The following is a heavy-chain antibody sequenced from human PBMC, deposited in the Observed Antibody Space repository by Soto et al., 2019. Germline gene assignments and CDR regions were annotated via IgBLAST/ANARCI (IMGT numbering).Heavy chain of an antibody. CDR3: ARDLWVEPELYYYGMDV. J-gene: IGHJ6*02. CDR1: SADYY. Sequence: SADYYWSWIRQTPGKGLEWIGHIFYSGTTYYNPSLKSRLTISVDTSKNHFSLRLTSVTAADTAVYYCARDLWVEPELYYYGMDVWGQGTTVTVSS. D-gene: IGHD1-1*01. V-gene: IGHV4-30-4*01. CDR2: IFYSGTT.